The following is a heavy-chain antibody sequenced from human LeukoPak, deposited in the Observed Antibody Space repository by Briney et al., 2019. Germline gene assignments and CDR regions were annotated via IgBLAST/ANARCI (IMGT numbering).Heavy chain of an antibody. J-gene: IGHJ4*02. CDR1: GFIFSNAW. Sequence: KSGGSLRLSCAASGFIFSNAWMSWVRQAPGKGLEWVGRIKAKTDGGTINYAAPVKGRFTISRDDSKDTLYLQMNSLKIEDSVVYYCATGSASYYGIDYWGQGTLVTVSS. V-gene: IGHV3-15*01. CDR3: ATGSASYYGIDY. D-gene: IGHD1-26*01. CDR2: IKAKTDGGTI.